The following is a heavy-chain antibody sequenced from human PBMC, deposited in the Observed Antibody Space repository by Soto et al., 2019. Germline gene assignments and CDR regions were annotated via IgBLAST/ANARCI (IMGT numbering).Heavy chain of an antibody. CDR3: ARDRLRGYDSSGFYS. D-gene: IGHD3-22*01. CDR1: GYTFTDYD. CDR2: INPSDGNR. Sequence: ASVKVSCKTSGYTFTDYDINWVRQAPGQGLEWMGWINPSDGNRNFAQKFEDRVTMTTATSTNTVFLELRSLKSDDTAIYYCARDRLRGYDSSGFYSWGQGTMVTVSS. V-gene: IGHV1-18*01. J-gene: IGHJ4*02.